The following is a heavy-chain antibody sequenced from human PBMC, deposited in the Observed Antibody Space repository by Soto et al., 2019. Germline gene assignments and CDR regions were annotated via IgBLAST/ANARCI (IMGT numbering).Heavy chain of an antibody. CDR2: ISAYNGNT. CDR1: GYTFTSYG. V-gene: IGHV1-18*04. J-gene: IGHJ1*01. Sequence: ASVKVSCKASGYTFTSYGISWVRQAPGQGLEWMGWISAYNGNTNYAQKLQGRVTMTTDTSTSTAYMELRSLRSDDTAVYCCARDYDSSGYYPSYFQHWGQGTLVTVSS. CDR3: ARDYDSSGYYPSYFQH. D-gene: IGHD3-22*01.